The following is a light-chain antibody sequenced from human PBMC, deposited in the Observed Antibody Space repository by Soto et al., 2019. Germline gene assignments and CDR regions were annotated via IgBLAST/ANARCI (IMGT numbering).Light chain of an antibody. Sequence: IVLTQSPVSLSFAPGEIGALSCRASQSVSSNYVAWYQQKPGQAPRLLISGASNRATGTPDRFRGSGSGTDFTLTITRLEPEDFAVYYCQQYGGSPLTFGQGTKVDIK. CDR1: QSVSSNY. V-gene: IGKV3-20*01. J-gene: IGKJ1*01. CDR3: QQYGGSPLT. CDR2: GAS.